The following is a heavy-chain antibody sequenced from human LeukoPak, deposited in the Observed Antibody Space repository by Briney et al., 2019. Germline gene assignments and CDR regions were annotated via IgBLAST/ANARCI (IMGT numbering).Heavy chain of an antibody. CDR2: ISSSGST. Sequence: SETLSLTCTVSGGSISNYYWSWIRQPAGKRLEWIGRISSSGSTNYNPSLKSRVTMSVDSSKNQFSLKLSSVTAADTAVYYCAREYYDILTGYYAFDYWGQGTLVTVSS. D-gene: IGHD3-9*01. CDR3: AREYYDILTGYYAFDY. J-gene: IGHJ4*02. CDR1: GGSISNYY. V-gene: IGHV4-4*07.